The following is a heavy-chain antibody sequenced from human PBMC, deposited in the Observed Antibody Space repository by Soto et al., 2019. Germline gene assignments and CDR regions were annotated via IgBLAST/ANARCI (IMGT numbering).Heavy chain of an antibody. CDR1: GFTFSSYS. CDR3: ARVYFDSSGYYPWGY. CDR2: ISSSSAYT. J-gene: IGHJ4*02. V-gene: IGHV3-21*01. Sequence: EVQLVESGGGLVKPGGSLRLSCAASGFTFSSYSMNWVRQAPGNGLEWVSSISSSSAYTYYADSVKGRFTISRDNAKNSLYLQMNSLRAEDTAVYYCARVYFDSSGYYPWGYWGQGTLVTVSS. D-gene: IGHD3-22*01.